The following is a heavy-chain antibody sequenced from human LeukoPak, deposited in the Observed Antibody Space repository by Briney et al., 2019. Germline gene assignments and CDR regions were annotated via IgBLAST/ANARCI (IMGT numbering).Heavy chain of an antibody. D-gene: IGHD5-24*01. CDR3: AGNRDAYFLNAFDI. CDR1: GGSVSSGTYY. Sequence: SETLSLTCTVSGGSVSSGTYYWNWMRQPAGRGLEWIGRIFPGGNTYFNPSLKSRVAISVDSSKNQFSLTLSSVTAADTAVYYCAGNRDAYFLNAFDIWGQGTMVTVSS. J-gene: IGHJ3*02. CDR2: IFPGGNT. V-gene: IGHV4-61*02.